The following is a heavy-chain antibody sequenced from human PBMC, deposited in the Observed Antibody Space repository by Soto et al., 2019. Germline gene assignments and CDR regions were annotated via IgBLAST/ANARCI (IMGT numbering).Heavy chain of an antibody. CDR2: ISAHNGNT. D-gene: IGHD1-1*01. CDR3: SRGRYGDY. Sequence: QVHLVQSGAEVKKPGASVKVSCKGSGYDFTTYGITWVRQAPGQGLEWMAWISAHNGNTDYAQKLQGRVTVTRDTSTSTAYMELRSLRSDDADMYYYSRGRYGDYWGQGALVTVSS. V-gene: IGHV1-18*01. J-gene: IGHJ4*02. CDR1: GYDFTTYG.